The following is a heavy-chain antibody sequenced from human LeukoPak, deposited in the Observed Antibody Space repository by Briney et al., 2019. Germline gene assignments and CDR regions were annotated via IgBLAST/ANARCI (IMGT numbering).Heavy chain of an antibody. D-gene: IGHD6-19*01. J-gene: IGHJ5*02. V-gene: IGHV1-2*02. CDR1: GYTFTGYY. Sequence: ASVKVSCKASGYTFTGYYMHWVRQAPGQGLEWMGWINPKSGGTNYAEKFKGRVTMTRDTSISTAYMELSRLRSDVSAVYYCARAAVVAGSAETFDPGGQGTLVTVSS. CDR3: ARAAVVAGSAETFDP. CDR2: INPKSGGT.